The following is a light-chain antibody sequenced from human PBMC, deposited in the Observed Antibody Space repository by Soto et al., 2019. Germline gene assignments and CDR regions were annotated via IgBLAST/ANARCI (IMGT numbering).Light chain of an antibody. V-gene: IGKV3-11*01. J-gene: IGKJ4*01. CDR3: PQRSDWPSN. CDR1: QTVSSY. Sequence: EIVLTQSQATLSLSPGDRATLSCRASQTVSSYLTWYQQKSGQAPRLLIYDASSRSTGIPARFSDSGSGTDFTLTITSLEPEGFAVYYCPQRSDWPSNFGGGTKVEIK. CDR2: DAS.